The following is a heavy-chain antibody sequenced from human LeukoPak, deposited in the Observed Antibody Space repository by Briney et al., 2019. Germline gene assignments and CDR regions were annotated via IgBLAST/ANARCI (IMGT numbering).Heavy chain of an antibody. Sequence: GVSLRLSCAASGFTFSSYSMNWVRQAPGKGLEWVSSISSSSSYIYYADSVKGRFTISRDNAKNSLYLQMNSLRAEDTAVYYCARSEYYSNYGWFDPWGQGTLVTVSS. V-gene: IGHV3-21*01. J-gene: IGHJ5*02. CDR3: ARSEYYSNYGWFDP. CDR1: GFTFSSYS. D-gene: IGHD4-11*01. CDR2: ISSSSSYI.